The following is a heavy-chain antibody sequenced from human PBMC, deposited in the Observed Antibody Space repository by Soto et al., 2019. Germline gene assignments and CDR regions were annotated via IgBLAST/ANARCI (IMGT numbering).Heavy chain of an antibody. V-gene: IGHV3-21*01. CDR1: GFTFSSYS. CDR3: ARDGCSGGSCYFDY. J-gene: IGHJ4*02. D-gene: IGHD2-15*01. Sequence: GGSLRLSCAASGFTFSSYSMNWVRQAPGKGLEWVSSISSSSSYIYYADSVKGRFTISRDNAKNSLYLQMKSLRAVDTAVYYCARDGCSGGSCYFDYWGQGTPVTVSS. CDR2: ISSSSSYI.